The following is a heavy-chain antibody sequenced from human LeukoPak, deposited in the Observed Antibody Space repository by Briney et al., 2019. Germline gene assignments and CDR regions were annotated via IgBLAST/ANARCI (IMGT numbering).Heavy chain of an antibody. J-gene: IGHJ4*02. Sequence: GGSLRLSCAASGFTFSSYWMSWVRQAPGKGLEWVANIKQDGSEKYYVDSVKGRFTISRDNAKNSLYLQMNSLSTEDTAVYYCASGYSSDYGGNVYWGRGTLVTVSS. CDR1: GFTFSSYW. V-gene: IGHV3-7*01. CDR2: IKQDGSEK. CDR3: ASGYSSDYGGNVY. D-gene: IGHD4-23*01.